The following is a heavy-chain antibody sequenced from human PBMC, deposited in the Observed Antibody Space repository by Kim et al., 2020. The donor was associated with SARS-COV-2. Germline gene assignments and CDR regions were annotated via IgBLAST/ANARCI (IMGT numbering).Heavy chain of an antibody. CDR2: ISYDGSNK. D-gene: IGHD2-2*01. V-gene: IGHV3-30*04. J-gene: IGHJ6*01. Sequence: GGSLRLSCAASGFTFSSYAMHWVRQAPGKGLEWVAVISYDGSNKYYADSVKGRFTISRDNSKNTLYLQMNSLRAEDTAVYYCARPTLLSIVVVDYYYYGMDVWGQGTTVTVSS. CDR1: GFTFSSYA. CDR3: ARPTLLSIVVVDYYYYGMDV.